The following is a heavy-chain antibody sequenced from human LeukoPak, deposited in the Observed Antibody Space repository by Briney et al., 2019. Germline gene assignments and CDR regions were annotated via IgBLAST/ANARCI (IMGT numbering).Heavy chain of an antibody. V-gene: IGHV4-59*06. CDR2: IYYSGNT. CDR1: GGSISSYY. Sequence: SETLSLTCTVSGGSISSYYWSWIRQHPGKGLEWVGYIYYSGNTYYNPSLKSRVTISVDTSKNQFSLKLSSVTAADTAVYYCARLRGYCSGGSCGWFDPWGQGTLVTVSS. D-gene: IGHD2-15*01. CDR3: ARLRGYCSGGSCGWFDP. J-gene: IGHJ5*02.